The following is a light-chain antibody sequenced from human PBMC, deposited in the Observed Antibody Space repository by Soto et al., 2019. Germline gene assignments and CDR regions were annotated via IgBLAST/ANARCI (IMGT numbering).Light chain of an antibody. J-gene: IGKJ1*01. CDR3: QHYNSYSGA. Sequence: DIKLTQSPSTLSGSVGDRVTLTCRASQTISSWLAWYQQKPGKAPKLLIYKASTLQTGVPSKFSGSGSGTEFTLTISSLQPDDFATYYCQHYNSYSGAFGQGTKVDI. CDR1: QTISSW. CDR2: KAS. V-gene: IGKV1-5*03.